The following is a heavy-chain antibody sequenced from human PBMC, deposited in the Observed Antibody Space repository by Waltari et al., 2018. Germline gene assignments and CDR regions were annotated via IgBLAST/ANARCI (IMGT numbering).Heavy chain of an antibody. Sequence: EVQLVQSGAEVKKPGESLKISCKGSGYSFTSYWIGWVRQMPGNGLEWMGIIYPGDSDTRYSPSFQGQVTISADKSISTAYLQWSSLKASDTAMYYCATQATYYYDSSGYYPVYYFDYWGQGTLVTVSS. CDR3: ATQATYYYDSSGYYPVYYFDY. J-gene: IGHJ4*02. CDR1: GYSFTSYW. D-gene: IGHD3-22*01. CDR2: IYPGDSDT. V-gene: IGHV5-51*01.